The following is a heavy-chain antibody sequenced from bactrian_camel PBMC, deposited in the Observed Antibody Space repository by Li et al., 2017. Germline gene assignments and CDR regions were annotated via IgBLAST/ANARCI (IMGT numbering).Heavy chain of an antibody. V-gene: IGHV3S53*01. CDR1: RFTLSQTD. D-gene: IGHD6*01. Sequence: HVQLVESGGEAVQAGETLRLSCTASRFTLSQTDTAWYRQAPGSECELVSLISSDGSTTYADSVKGRFTISRDSAKNAIYLRMDGLKPEDTAVYYCAAETEAGGSWFDPPALGYWGQ. CDR2: ISSDGST. J-gene: IGHJ6*01. CDR3: AAETEAGGSWFDPPALGY.